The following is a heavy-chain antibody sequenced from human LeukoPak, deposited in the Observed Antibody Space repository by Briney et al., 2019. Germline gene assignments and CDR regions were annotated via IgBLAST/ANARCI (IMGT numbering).Heavy chain of an antibody. J-gene: IGHJ4*02. CDR2: INHSGST. D-gene: IGHD3-22*01. CDR3: ARESRYYDSSGYSPFLYY. V-gene: IGHV4-34*01. Sequence: SETLSLTCAVYGGSFSGYYWSWIRQPPGKGLEWIGEINHSGSTNYNPSLKSRVTISVDTSKNQFSLKLSSVTAADTAVYYCARESRYYDSSGYSPFLYYWGQGTLVTVSS. CDR1: GGSFSGYY.